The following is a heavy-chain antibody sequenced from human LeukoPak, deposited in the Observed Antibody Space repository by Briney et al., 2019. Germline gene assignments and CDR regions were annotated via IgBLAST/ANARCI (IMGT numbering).Heavy chain of an antibody. CDR3: ARALTIFGGTRHFDL. Sequence: GASVKVSRKASGYTFTSYYMHWVRQAPGQGLEWMGIINPSGGSTSYAQKFQGRVTMTRDMSTSTVYMELSSLRSEDTAVYYCARALTIFGGTRHFDLWGRGTLVTVSS. V-gene: IGHV1-46*01. D-gene: IGHD3-3*01. J-gene: IGHJ2*01. CDR1: GYTFTSYY. CDR2: INPSGGST.